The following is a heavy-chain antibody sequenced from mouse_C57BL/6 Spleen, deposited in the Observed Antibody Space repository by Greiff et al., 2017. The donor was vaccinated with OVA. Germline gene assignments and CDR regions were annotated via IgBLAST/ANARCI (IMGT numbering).Heavy chain of an antibody. CDR2: ISDGGSYT. Sequence: EVMLVESGGGLVKPGGSLKLSCAASGFTFSSYAMSWVRQTPEKRLEWVATISDGGSYTYYPDNVKGRFTISRDNAKNNLYLQMSHLKSEDTAMYYCAREDYLYAMDYWGQGTSVTVSS. CDR1: GFTFSSYA. V-gene: IGHV5-4*01. J-gene: IGHJ4*01. CDR3: AREDYLYAMDY. D-gene: IGHD1-1*02.